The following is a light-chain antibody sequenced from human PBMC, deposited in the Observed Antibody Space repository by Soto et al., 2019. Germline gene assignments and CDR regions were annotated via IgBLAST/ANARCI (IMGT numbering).Light chain of an antibody. CDR2: AAS. CDR3: QQYAGSPWT. CDR1: QSVSSNY. V-gene: IGKV3-20*01. J-gene: IGKJ1*01. Sequence: EIVMTQSPATLSVSPGERATLSCRASQSVSSNYLAWYEQKPGQAPRLLIFAASRRATGIPDRFTGSGSGTDFTLTISRLEPEDFAVYYCQQYAGSPWTFGQGTKVDI.